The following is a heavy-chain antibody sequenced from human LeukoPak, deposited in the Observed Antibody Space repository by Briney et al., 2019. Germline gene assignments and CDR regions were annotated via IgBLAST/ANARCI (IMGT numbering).Heavy chain of an antibody. Sequence: GGSLRLSCAASGFTFSKNGMHWVRQAPGKGLEWVAAISYDGSNKYYADSVKGRFTISRDNSKNTLNLQMNSLRAEDTAVYYCAKDLGLRGIYGHRGGMTIGDWGQGTLVTVSS. V-gene: IGHV3-30*18. CDR2: ISYDGSNK. J-gene: IGHJ4*02. D-gene: IGHD2-21*01. CDR1: GFTFSKNG. CDR3: AKDLGLRGIYGHRGGMTIGD.